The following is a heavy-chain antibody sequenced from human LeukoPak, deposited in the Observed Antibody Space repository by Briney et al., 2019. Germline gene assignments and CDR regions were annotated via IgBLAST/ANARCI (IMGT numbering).Heavy chain of an antibody. CDR2: ISSSVST. J-gene: IGHJ2*01. V-gene: IGHV4-61*02. CDR3: ARDPVVPATSMQFDWYFDL. Sequence: SETLSLTCTVSGDSISSGDYYWSWIRQPAGKGLEWIVRISSSVSTNYNPSPKSRVTISVDTYKNQFSLKLSSVTAADTAVYYCARDPVVPATSMQFDWYFDLWGRGNLVTVSS. CDR1: GDSISSGDYY. D-gene: IGHD2-21*02.